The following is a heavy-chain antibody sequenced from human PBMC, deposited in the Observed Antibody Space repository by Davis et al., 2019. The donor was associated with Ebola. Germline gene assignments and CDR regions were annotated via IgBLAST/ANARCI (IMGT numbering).Heavy chain of an antibody. J-gene: IGHJ6*04. CDR1: GGSISSHY. V-gene: IGHV4-59*11. D-gene: IGHD3-10*01. CDR3: ARVGRSGSREVDV. CDR2: IYYSGST. Sequence: SETLSLTCTVSGGSISSHYWSWIRQPPGKGLEWIGYIYYSGSTNYNPSLKSRVTISVDRSKTHFSLKVSSVTAADTAVYYCARVGRSGSREVDVWGKGTTVTVSS.